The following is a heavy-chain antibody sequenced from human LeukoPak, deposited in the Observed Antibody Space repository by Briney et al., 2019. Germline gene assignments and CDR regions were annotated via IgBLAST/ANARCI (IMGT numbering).Heavy chain of an antibody. CDR1: GFSFDDYA. V-gene: IGHV3-9*01. Sequence: GRSPRLSCAASGFSFDDYAMHWVRQAPGKGLEWVSGISWNSGSLDYAESVKGRFTISRDNAKNTLYLQMKSLGPEDTAFYYCAKGTGRYWTDFDSWGQGTLVTVSS. CDR2: ISWNSGSL. J-gene: IGHJ4*02. D-gene: IGHD1-26*01. CDR3: AKGTGRYWTDFDS.